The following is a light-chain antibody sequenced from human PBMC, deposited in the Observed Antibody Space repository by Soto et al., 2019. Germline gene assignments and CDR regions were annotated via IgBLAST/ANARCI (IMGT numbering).Light chain of an antibody. J-gene: IGKJ4*01. Sequence: DIQMTQSPSTLSASVGDRVAITCRASQNIGSRLAWYQQKPDEAPKLLIYDASSLESGVPFRVGGSGSGTDFTLIISSLQPDDFATYYCQQFTTPFTFGGGTKVEIK. V-gene: IGKV1-5*01. CDR2: DAS. CDR1: QNIGSR. CDR3: QQFTTPFT.